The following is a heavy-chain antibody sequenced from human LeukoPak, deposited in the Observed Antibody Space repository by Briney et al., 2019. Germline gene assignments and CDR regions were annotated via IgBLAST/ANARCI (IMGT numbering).Heavy chain of an antibody. CDR3: AREGGSSSWYNLNDY. Sequence: GGSLRLSCAASGFTFSSYAMHWVRQAPGKGLEWVAVISYDGSNKYYADSVKGRFTISRDNSKNTLYLQMNSLRAEDTAVYYCAREGGSSSWYNLNDYWGQGTLVTVSS. CDR2: ISYDGSNK. D-gene: IGHD6-13*01. V-gene: IGHV3-30-3*01. CDR1: GFTFSSYA. J-gene: IGHJ4*02.